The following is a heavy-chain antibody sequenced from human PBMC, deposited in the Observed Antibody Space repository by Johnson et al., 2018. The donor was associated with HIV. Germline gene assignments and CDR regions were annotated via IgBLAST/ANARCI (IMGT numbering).Heavy chain of an antibody. CDR3: ARGGLGDYVVAFDI. CDR1: RFTVRGNY. V-gene: IGHV3-66*01. D-gene: IGHD4-17*01. J-gene: IGHJ3*02. Sequence: LLVESGGGLVQPGGSLRLSCAASRFTVRGNYMTWVRQAPGKGLEWVSVVYSAGHTYYADPVKGRFTISRDNSKNTLYLQMNSLRAEDTAVYYCARGGLGDYVVAFDIWGQGTMVTVSS. CDR2: VYSAGHT.